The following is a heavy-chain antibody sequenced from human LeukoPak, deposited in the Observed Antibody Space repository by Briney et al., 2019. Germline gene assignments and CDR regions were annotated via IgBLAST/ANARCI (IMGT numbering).Heavy chain of an antibody. CDR2: IYYSGST. J-gene: IGHJ4*02. Sequence: SETLSLTCTVSGGSISSYYWSWMRQPPGKGLEWIGYIYYSGSTNYNPSLKSRVTISVDTSKNQFSLKLSSVTAADTAVYYCARAGIVATSFFDYWGQGTLVTVPS. V-gene: IGHV4-59*01. CDR1: GGSISSYY. CDR3: ARAGIVATSFFDY. D-gene: IGHD5-12*01.